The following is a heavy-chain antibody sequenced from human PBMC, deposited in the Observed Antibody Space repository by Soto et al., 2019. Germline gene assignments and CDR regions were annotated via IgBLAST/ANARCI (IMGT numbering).Heavy chain of an antibody. CDR1: GYSFTSYW. J-gene: IGHJ6*02. CDR2: IYPGDSDT. V-gene: IGHV5-51*01. Sequence: GESLKISCKGSGYSFTSYWIGWVRQMPGKGLEWMGIIYPGDSDTRYSPSFQGQVTISADKSISTAYLQWSSLKASDTAMYYCASPIAAAGRDVPSKWDYYHYYGMDVWGQGTTVTVSS. CDR3: ASPIAAAGRDVPSKWDYYHYYGMDV. D-gene: IGHD6-13*01.